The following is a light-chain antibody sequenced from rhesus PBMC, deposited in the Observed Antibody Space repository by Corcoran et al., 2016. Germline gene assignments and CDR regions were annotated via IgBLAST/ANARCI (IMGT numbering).Light chain of an antibody. J-gene: IGKJ4*01. CDR3: LQSSNWPALT. CDR2: GAT. CDR1: QRGRSD. Sequence: EIVMTQSPATLASSPGERATLSCRASQRGRSDSAWYQQKPGQAPRPLIYGATSRAPGIPARVSGSGSGTEFTLTISSLEPEDGGVYFCLQSSNWPALTFGGRTKVEIK. V-gene: IGKV3-24*03.